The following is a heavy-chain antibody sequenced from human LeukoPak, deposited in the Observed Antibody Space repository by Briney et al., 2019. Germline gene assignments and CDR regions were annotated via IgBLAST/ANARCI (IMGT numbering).Heavy chain of an antibody. CDR2: INWNGGST. CDR1: GFTFGNYG. CDR3: ARDHETTNF. J-gene: IGHJ4*02. Sequence: PGGSLRLSCAASGFTFGNYGMSWVRQAPGKGLEWVSGINWNGGSTGYADSVEGRFTISRDNAKNSQYLQMNSLRAEDTAVYYCARDHETTNFWGQGTLVTVSS. D-gene: IGHD4-17*01. V-gene: IGHV3-20*04.